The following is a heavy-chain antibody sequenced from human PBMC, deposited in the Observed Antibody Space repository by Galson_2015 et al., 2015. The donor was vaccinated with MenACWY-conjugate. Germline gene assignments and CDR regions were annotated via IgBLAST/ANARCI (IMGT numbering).Heavy chain of an antibody. CDR1: GGTFSSYA. CDR2: IIPIFGTA. J-gene: IGHJ6*02. CDR3: ARDDADVLHYGMDV. Sequence: SVKISCKASGGTFSSYAISWVRQAPGQGLEWMGGIIPIFGTANYAQKFQGRVTITADESTSTAYMELSSLRSEDTAVYYCARDDADVLHYGMDVWGQGTTVTVSS. D-gene: IGHD2-15*01. V-gene: IGHV1-69*13.